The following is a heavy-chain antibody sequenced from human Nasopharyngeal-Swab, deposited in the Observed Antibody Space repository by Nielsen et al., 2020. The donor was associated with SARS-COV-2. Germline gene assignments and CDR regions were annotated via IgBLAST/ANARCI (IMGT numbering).Heavy chain of an antibody. Sequence: SETLSLTCTVSGGSISSGGYYWSWIRQHPGKGLEWIGYIYYSGSTYYNPSLKSRVTISVDTSKNQFSLKLSSVTAADTAVYYCARRTGGMTTVVTTHGFDIWGQGTMVTVSS. V-gene: IGHV4-31*03. CDR3: ARRTGGMTTVVTTHGFDI. J-gene: IGHJ3*02. CDR1: GGSISSGGYY. CDR2: IYYSGST. D-gene: IGHD4-23*01.